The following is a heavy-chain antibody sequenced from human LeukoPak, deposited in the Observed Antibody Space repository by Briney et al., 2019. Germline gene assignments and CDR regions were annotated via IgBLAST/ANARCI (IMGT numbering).Heavy chain of an antibody. V-gene: IGHV4-4*07. CDR3: ARDSGTTGEVKFDP. D-gene: IGHD3-10*01. J-gene: IGHJ5*02. CDR1: GGSISSYH. CDR2: IYSSGST. Sequence: SETLSLTCTVSGGSISSYHWNWIRQPAGKGLEWIGRIYSSGSTDYNPSLKSRVTMSVDTSKNKFSLKLSSVTAADTAVYYCARDSGTTGEVKFDPWGQGTLVTVSS.